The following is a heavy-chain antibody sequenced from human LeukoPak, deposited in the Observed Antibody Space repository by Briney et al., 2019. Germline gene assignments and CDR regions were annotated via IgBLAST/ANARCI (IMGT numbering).Heavy chain of an antibody. J-gene: IGHJ4*02. CDR3: AREVVTRFGYGDYPPMVV. CDR1: GGSISSGDYY. Sequence: SETLSLTCTVSGGSISSGDYYWSWIRQPPGKGLEWIGYIYYSGSTYYNPSLKSRVTISVDTSKNQFSLKLSSVTAADTAVYYCAREVVTRFGYGDYPPMVVWGQGTLVTVSS. V-gene: IGHV4-30-4*01. D-gene: IGHD4-17*01. CDR2: IYYSGST.